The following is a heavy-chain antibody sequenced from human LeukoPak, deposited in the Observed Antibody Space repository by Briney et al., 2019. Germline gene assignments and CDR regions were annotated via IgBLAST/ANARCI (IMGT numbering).Heavy chain of an antibody. CDR3: ARYTITAAGSPFDY. V-gene: IGHV1-2*02. Sequence: ASVKVSCKASGYTFTGYYVHWVRPAPGQGLEWMGWINSHSGGTDYAHKFQGRVTMTRDTSISTAYMELSRLKSDDTAVYYCARYTITAAGSPFDYWGQGTLVTVSS. CDR1: GYTFTGYY. J-gene: IGHJ4*02. D-gene: IGHD6-13*01. CDR2: INSHSGGT.